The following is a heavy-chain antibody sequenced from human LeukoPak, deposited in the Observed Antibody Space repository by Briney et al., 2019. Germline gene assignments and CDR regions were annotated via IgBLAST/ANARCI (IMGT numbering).Heavy chain of an antibody. CDR3: ARRGDYVWGSYRPYYFDY. J-gene: IGHJ4*02. V-gene: IGHV4-39*07. D-gene: IGHD3-16*02. Sequence: SETLSLTCTVSGGSISSSSYYWGWIRQPPGKGLEWIGSIYYSGSTYYNPSLKSRVTISVDTSKNQFSLKLSSVTAADTAVYYCARRGDYVWGSYRPYYFDYWGQGTLVTVSS. CDR1: GGSISSSSYY. CDR2: IYYSGST.